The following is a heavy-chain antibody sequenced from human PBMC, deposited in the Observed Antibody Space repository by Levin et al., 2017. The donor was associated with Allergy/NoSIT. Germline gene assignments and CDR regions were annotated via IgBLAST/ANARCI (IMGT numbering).Heavy chain of an antibody. Sequence: GESLKISCAASGFNFSSYNMNWVRQAPGKGLEWLSYISSSGTIYYADSVKGRFAISRDNAKNLLFLQMNSLRADDTAVYYCARDGLAYAFDLWGQGTMVTVSS. V-gene: IGHV3-48*01. CDR3: ARDGLAYAFDL. D-gene: IGHD3/OR15-3a*01. CDR2: ISSSGTI. CDR1: GFNFSSYN. J-gene: IGHJ3*01.